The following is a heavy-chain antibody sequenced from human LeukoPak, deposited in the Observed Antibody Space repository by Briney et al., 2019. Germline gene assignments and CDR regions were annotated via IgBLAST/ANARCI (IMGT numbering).Heavy chain of an antibody. CDR1: GFTLSSYN. J-gene: IGHJ4*02. CDR3: AKDIGYYDSSGYDSLFDY. Sequence: GGSLRLSCVASGFTLSSYNMKWVRQAPGKRLEWVSSISWRSSDIEYADSVKGRFTISRDIDKKSLYLQMNSLRAEDTALYYCAKDIGYYDSSGYDSLFDYWGQGTLVTVSS. V-gene: IGHV3-21*04. CDR2: ISWRSSDI. D-gene: IGHD3-22*01.